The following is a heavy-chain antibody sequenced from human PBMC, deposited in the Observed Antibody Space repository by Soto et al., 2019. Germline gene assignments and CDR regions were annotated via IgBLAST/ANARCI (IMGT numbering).Heavy chain of an antibody. Sequence: GRSLRLSCAASGFTFSEYYMSWIRQAPGKGLEWVSYISSSSSYTNYADSVKGRFTISRDNAKNSLYLQMNSLRAEDTAVYYCAASIAARLGWFDPWGQVTLVTVSS. CDR1: GFTFSEYY. J-gene: IGHJ5*02. CDR2: ISSSSSYT. D-gene: IGHD6-6*01. CDR3: AASIAARLGWFDP. V-gene: IGHV3-11*06.